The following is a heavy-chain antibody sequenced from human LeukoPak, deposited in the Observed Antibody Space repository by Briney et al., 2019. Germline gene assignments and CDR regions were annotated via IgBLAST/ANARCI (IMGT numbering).Heavy chain of an antibody. Sequence: PSETLSLTCTVSGGSISSYYWSWIRQPPGKGLEWIGYIYYSGSTTYNPSLKSRVTISVDTSKNQFSLKLSSVTAADTAVYYCARSQHCSSTSCPSTPYYYYYMDVWGKGTTVTVSS. CDR2: IYYSGST. J-gene: IGHJ6*03. CDR1: GGSISSYY. D-gene: IGHD2-2*01. V-gene: IGHV4-59*08. CDR3: ARSQHCSSTSCPSTPYYYYYMDV.